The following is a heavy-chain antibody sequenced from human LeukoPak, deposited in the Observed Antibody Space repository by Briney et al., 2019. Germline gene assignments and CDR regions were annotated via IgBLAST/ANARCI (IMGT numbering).Heavy chain of an antibody. J-gene: IGHJ3*02. CDR2: IWGDGSTK. D-gene: IGHD3-16*01. Sequence: PGRSLRLSCAASGLTFSSFGMHWVRQAPGKGLEWVAVIWGDGSTKKYADSVKGRFTISRDNSKNTLYLEMNSLRAEDTAVYYCARDQGGAPFDMWGQGTMVTVYS. CDR1: GLTFSSFG. CDR3: ARDQGGAPFDM. V-gene: IGHV3-33*01.